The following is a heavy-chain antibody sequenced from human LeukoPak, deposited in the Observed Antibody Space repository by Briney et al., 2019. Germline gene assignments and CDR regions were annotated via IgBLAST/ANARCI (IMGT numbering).Heavy chain of an antibody. CDR1: GFTFSRFD. V-gene: IGHV3-33*01. Sequence: GGSQRLSCVASGFTFSRFDMHWVRQAPGKGLEWVALIWYDGTDTFYADAVRGRFTISRDDSKNTVYLQMNSLRAEDTAFYYCARGFLDLEFWGRGTLVTVSS. D-gene: IGHD3-3*01. J-gene: IGHJ4*01. CDR2: IWYDGTDT. CDR3: ARGFLDLEF.